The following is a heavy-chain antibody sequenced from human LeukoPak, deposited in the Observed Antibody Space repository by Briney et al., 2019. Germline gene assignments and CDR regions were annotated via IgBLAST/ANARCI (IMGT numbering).Heavy chain of an antibody. CDR1: GFTFSSYE. J-gene: IGHJ5*02. D-gene: IGHD1-1*01. V-gene: IGHV3-48*03. Sequence: GGSLRLSCAASGFTFSSYEMNWVRQAPGKGLEWVSYISSSGSTIYYADSVKGRFTISRDSAKNSLYLQMNSLRAEDTAVYYCARDGWNDVWFDPWGQGTLVTVSS. CDR2: ISSSGSTI. CDR3: ARDGWNDVWFDP.